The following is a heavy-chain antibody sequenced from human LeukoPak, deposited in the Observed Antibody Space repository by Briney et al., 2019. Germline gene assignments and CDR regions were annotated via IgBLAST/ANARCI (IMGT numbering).Heavy chain of an antibody. V-gene: IGHV1-18*01. CDR1: GYSFTSYG. CDR3: ARPFEHRYNRIDYHYYGMDV. J-gene: IGHJ6*02. D-gene: IGHD1-1*01. Sequence: GASVKVSCKASGYSFTSYGMSWVRQATGQGLEWMGWISCYNGYTTFAQKFQGRVTMTTDTSTSTVYMEVGSLTSDDTAVYYCARPFEHRYNRIDYHYYGMDVWGQGTTVTVSS. CDR2: ISCYNGYT.